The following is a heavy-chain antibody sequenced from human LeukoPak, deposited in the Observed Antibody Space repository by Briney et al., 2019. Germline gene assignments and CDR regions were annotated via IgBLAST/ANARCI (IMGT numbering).Heavy chain of an antibody. CDR1: GAAISSGTYY. Sequence: SETLSLTCTVSGAAISSGTYYWSWIRQPAGKGLEWIGRIFTSGNTDYNPSLKSRVTISVDTSKNQFSLKLSSVTAADTAVYYCARGDAVAGLFDYWGQGTLVTVSS. CDR2: IFTSGNT. D-gene: IGHD6-19*01. V-gene: IGHV4-61*02. CDR3: ARGDAVAGLFDY. J-gene: IGHJ4*02.